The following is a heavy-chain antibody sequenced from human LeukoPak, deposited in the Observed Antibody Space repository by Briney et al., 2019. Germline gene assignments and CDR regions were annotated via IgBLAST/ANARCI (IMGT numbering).Heavy chain of an antibody. CDR3: ASVYKHGMDV. D-gene: IGHD5-24*01. V-gene: IGHV1-46*01. CDR1: GYTVTSYY. CDR2: LNPSGGSS. Sequence: ASVKVSCKASGYTVTSYYMHWVRQAPGQGLEWMAILNPSGGSSNYAQKVQGRATLTRATSTGTVYMELGSLRSEDTAVYYCASVYKHGMDVWGQGTTVIVSS. J-gene: IGHJ6*02.